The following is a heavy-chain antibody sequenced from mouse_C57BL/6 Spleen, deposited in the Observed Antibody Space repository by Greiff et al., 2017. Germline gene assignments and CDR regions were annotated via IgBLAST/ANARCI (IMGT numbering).Heavy chain of an antibody. V-gene: IGHV1-77*01. CDR1: GYTFTDYY. CDR2: IGPGSGST. D-gene: IGHD2-4*01. J-gene: IGHJ3*01. CDR3: ARMAIYYDYDPAWFAY. Sequence: VQLQESGAELVKPGASVKISCKASGYTFTDYYINWVKQRPGQGLEWIGKIGPGSGSTYYNEKFKGKATLTADKSSSTAYMQLSSLTSEDSAVYFCARMAIYYDYDPAWFAYWGQGTLVTVSA.